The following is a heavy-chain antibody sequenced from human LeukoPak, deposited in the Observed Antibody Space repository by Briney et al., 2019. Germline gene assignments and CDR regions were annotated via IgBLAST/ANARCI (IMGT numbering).Heavy chain of an antibody. CDR1: GYTFTSYD. CDR3: ARGGRAARRYYYYMDV. J-gene: IGHJ6*03. V-gene: IGHV1-8*01. Sequence: GASVKVSCKASGYTFTSYDINWVRQATGQGLEWMGWMNPNSGNTGYAQKFQGRVTMTRNTSISTAYMGLSSLRSEDTAVYYCARGGRAARRYYYYMDVWGKGTTVTVSS. D-gene: IGHD6-6*01. CDR2: MNPNSGNT.